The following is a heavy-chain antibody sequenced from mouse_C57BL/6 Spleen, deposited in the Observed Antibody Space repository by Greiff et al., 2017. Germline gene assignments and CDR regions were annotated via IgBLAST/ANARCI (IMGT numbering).Heavy chain of an antibody. CDR3: ARSTTVLDY. J-gene: IGHJ2*01. CDR1: GYTFTSYW. V-gene: IGHV1-72*01. Sequence: QVQLQQPGAELVKPGASVKLSKASGYTFTSYWMHWVKQRPGRGLEWIGRIDPNSGGTKYNEKFKSKATLTVDKPSSTAYMQLSSLTSEDSAVYYCARSTTVLDYWGQGTTLAVSS. D-gene: IGHD1-1*01. CDR2: IDPNSGGT.